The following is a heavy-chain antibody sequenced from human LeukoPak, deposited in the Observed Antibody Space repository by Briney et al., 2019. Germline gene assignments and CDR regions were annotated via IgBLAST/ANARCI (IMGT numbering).Heavy chain of an antibody. CDR3: ARESVGVIWFGEISY. CDR1: GGSISSSSYY. D-gene: IGHD3-10*01. V-gene: IGHV4-39*02. J-gene: IGHJ4*02. CDR2: IYYSGST. Sequence: PSETLSLTCTVSGGSISSSSYYWGWIRQPPGKGLEWIGSIYYSGSTYYNPSLKSRVTISVDTSKNQFSLQLNSVTPEDTAVYYCARESVGVIWFGEISYWGQGTLVTVSS.